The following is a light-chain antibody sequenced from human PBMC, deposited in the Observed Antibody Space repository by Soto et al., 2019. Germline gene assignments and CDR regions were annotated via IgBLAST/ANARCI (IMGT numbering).Light chain of an antibody. CDR2: DVS. V-gene: IGLV2-14*01. CDR1: SSDVGNYNY. CDR3: TSYTSSSTYV. J-gene: IGLJ1*01. Sequence: QSALTQPASVPGSPGQSIAISCTGTSSDVGNYNYVSWYQQHPDKAPKLMIFDVSNRPSGVSDCFSGSKSGNTASPTISGLQADDEADYYCTSYTSSSTYVFGTGTKLTVL.